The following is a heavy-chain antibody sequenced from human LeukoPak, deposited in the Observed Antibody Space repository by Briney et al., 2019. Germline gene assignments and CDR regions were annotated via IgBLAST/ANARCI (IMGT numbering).Heavy chain of an antibody. Sequence: GGSLRLSCAASGFTFSSYSVNWVRQAPGKGLEWVSSSSSSSSYIYYADSVKGRFTISRDNAKNSLYLQMNSLRAEDTAVYYCARPGHDSSGYYPFDYWGQGTLVTVSS. J-gene: IGHJ4*02. CDR2: SSSSSSYI. V-gene: IGHV3-21*01. CDR1: GFTFSSYS. D-gene: IGHD3-22*01. CDR3: ARPGHDSSGYYPFDY.